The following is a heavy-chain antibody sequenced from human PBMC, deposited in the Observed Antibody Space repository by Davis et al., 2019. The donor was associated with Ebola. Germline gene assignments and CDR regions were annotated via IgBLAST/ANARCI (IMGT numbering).Heavy chain of an antibody. Sequence: ASVKVSCKASGYTFTSYYMHWVRQAPGQGLEWMGIINPSGGSTSYAQKFQGRVTMTRDTSTSTVYMELSSLRSEDTAVYYCARVDYDFWSGYYTGNWFDPWGQGTLVTVSS. CDR1: GYTFTSYY. D-gene: IGHD3-3*01. V-gene: IGHV1-46*01. J-gene: IGHJ5*02. CDR2: INPSGGST. CDR3: ARVDYDFWSGYYTGNWFDP.